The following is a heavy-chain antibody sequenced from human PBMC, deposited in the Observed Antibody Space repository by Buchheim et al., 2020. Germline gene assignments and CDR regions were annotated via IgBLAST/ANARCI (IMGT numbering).Heavy chain of an antibody. CDR1: GFTFSSYA. CDR3: AGAGSVLGEYSFTY. J-gene: IGHJ4*02. CDR2: ISGSGGST. D-gene: IGHD3-16*01. V-gene: IGHV3-23*01. Sequence: EVQLLESGGGLVQPGGSLRLSCAASGFTFSSYAMSWVRQAPGKGLEWVSAISGSGGSTYYADSVKGRFTISRDNSKNTMYLKMTSLRAEDTALYYCAGAGSVLGEYSFTYGGQGTL.